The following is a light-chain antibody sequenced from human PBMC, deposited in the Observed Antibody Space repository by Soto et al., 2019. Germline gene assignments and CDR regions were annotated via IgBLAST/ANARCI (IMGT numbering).Light chain of an antibody. CDR1: SSDVGGYKY. CDR2: DVS. Sequence: QSVLAQPASGSGSPGQSITISCTGTSSDVGGYKYVSWYQQHPGKAPKLMIYDVSNRPSGVSNRFSGSKTGNTASLTISGLQAEDEADYYCSSYTSSSTFYVFGTGTKVTVL. J-gene: IGLJ1*01. V-gene: IGLV2-14*01. CDR3: SSYTSSSTFYV.